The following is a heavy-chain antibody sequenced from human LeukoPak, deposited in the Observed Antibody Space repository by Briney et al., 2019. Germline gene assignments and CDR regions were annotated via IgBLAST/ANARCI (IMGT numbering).Heavy chain of an antibody. J-gene: IGHJ4*02. Sequence: SGPTLLKPTPTLTLTFAFSGFAPSTSRGGVGWIRQPPGKALEWLALIYWDDDKRYSPSLKSRLTITKDTSKNQVVLTMTNMDPVDTATYYCAHGTISSCFDYWGQGTLVTVSS. CDR1: GFAPSTSRGG. D-gene: IGHD6-13*01. CDR3: AHGTISSCFDY. CDR2: IYWDDDK. V-gene: IGHV2-5*02.